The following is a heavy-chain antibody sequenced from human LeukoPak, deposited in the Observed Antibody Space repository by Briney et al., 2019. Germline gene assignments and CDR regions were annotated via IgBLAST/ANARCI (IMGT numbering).Heavy chain of an antibody. CDR2: MNPNSGNT. CDR1: GYTFTSYD. V-gene: IGHV1-8*01. J-gene: IGHJ5*02. CDR3: ARSRDGYNFLGP. D-gene: IGHD5-24*01. Sequence: GASVKVSCKASGYTFTSYDINWVRQATGQGLEWMGWMNPNSGNTGYAQKFQGRVTMTRNTSISTAYMELSSLRSEDTVVYYCARSRDGYNFLGPWGQGTLVTVSS.